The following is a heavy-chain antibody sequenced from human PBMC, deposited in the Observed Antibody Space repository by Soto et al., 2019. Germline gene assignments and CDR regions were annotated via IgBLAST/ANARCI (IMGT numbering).Heavy chain of an antibody. CDR2: IYYSGST. J-gene: IGHJ6*02. CDR3: ASLVHCISTSCHTIYGDYVLGSRYYYGMDV. D-gene: IGHD2-2*02. Sequence: PSETLSLTCTVSGGSISRGDYYWSWIRQPPGKGLEWIGYIYYSGSTYYNPSLKSRVTISVDTSKNQFSLKLSSVTAADTAVYYCASLVHCISTSCHTIYGDYVLGSRYYYGMDVWGQGTTVTVSS. V-gene: IGHV4-30-4*01. CDR1: GGSISRGDYY.